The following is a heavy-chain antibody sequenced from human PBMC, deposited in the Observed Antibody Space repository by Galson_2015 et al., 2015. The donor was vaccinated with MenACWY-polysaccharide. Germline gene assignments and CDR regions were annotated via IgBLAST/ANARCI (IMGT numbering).Heavy chain of an antibody. D-gene: IGHD2-8*02. CDR3: SKGRGYCTGGACYSDY. CDR2: VSASDDRT. CDR1: GFTFSSYA. J-gene: IGHJ4*02. V-gene: IGHV3-23*01. Sequence: SLRLSCAASGFTFSSYAMTWVRQAPGKGLEWVSTVSASDDRTYNAESVQGRFSISRDNPKNTLYLQMNNLRAEDTAVYYCSKGRGYCTGGACYSDYWGQGTLVTVSS.